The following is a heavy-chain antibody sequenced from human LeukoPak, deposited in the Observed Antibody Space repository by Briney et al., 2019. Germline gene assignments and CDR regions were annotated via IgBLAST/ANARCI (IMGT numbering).Heavy chain of an antibody. CDR2: INHSGST. Sequence: SETLSLTCAVYGGSFSGYYWSWIRQPPGKGLEWIGEINHSGSTNYNPSLKSRVTISVDTSKNQFSLKLSSVTAADTAVYYCARGPVYYYGSGSYCYFDDWGQGTLVTVSS. D-gene: IGHD3-10*01. CDR3: ARGPVYYYGSGSYCYFDD. CDR1: GGSFSGYY. J-gene: IGHJ4*02. V-gene: IGHV4-34*01.